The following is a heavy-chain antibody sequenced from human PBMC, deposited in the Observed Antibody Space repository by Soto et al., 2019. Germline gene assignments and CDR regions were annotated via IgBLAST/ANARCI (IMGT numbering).Heavy chain of an antibody. CDR1: GDSISSNQ. D-gene: IGHD1-26*01. V-gene: IGHV4-59*01. J-gene: IGHJ4*01. CDR3: ARDHMGSFYY. Sequence: PSETLSLTCTVSGDSISSNQWGWIRQPPGKGLEWIGYISKSGSANHNPSLKSRVTMSIDMAKNQFSLRLSSMTAADTAVYFCARDHMGSFYYWGHGTLGTVSS. CDR2: ISKSGSA.